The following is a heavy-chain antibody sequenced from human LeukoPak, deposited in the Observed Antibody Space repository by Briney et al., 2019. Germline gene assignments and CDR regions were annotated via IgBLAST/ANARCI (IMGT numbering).Heavy chain of an antibody. CDR3: AREFRYSSSWYFDY. CDR2: INPNSGGT. CDR1: GYTFTGYY. V-gene: IGHV1-2*06. D-gene: IGHD6-13*01. Sequence: GASVKVSCKASGYTFTGYYMHWVRQAPGQGLEWMGRINPNSGGTNYAQKFQGRVTMTRDTSISTAYMELRRLRSDDTAVYYCAREFRYSSSWYFDYWGQGTLVTVSS. J-gene: IGHJ4*02.